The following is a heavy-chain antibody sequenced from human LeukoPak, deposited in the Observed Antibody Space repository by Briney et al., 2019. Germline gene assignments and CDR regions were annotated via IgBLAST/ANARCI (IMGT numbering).Heavy chain of an antibody. J-gene: IGHJ4*02. CDR3: ARVRRQQQLVPYFDY. V-gene: IGHV3-30*02. CDR1: GFTFSTYS. Sequence: PGGSLRLSCAASGFTFSTYSMNWVRQAPGKGLEWVAFIRYDGSNKYYADSVKGRFTISRDNSKNTLYLQMNSLRAEDTAVYYCARVRRQQQLVPYFDYWGQGTLVTVSS. D-gene: IGHD6-13*01. CDR2: IRYDGSNK.